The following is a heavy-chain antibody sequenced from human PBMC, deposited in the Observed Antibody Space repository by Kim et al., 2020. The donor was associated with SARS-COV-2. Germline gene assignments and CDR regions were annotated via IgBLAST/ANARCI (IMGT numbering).Heavy chain of an antibody. D-gene: IGHD3-3*01. V-gene: IGHV3-33*01. Sequence: GGSLRLSCAASGFTFSSYGMHWVRQAPGKGLEWVAVIWYDGSNKYYADSVKGRFTISRDNSKNTLYLQMNSLRAEDTAVYYCARDRLRFLGLYYFDYWGQGTLVTVSS. CDR1: GFTFSSYG. CDR2: IWYDGSNK. CDR3: ARDRLRFLGLYYFDY. J-gene: IGHJ4*02.